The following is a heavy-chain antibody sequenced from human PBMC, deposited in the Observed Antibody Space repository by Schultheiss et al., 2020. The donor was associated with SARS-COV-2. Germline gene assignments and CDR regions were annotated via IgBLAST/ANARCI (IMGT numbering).Heavy chain of an antibody. Sequence: SETLSLTCAVYGGSFSAYYWSWIRQPPGKGLEWIGEINHSGSTNYNPSLKSRVTISVDTSKNQFSLKLSSVTAADTAVYYCAREGYFGVVRNDYWGQGTLVTVSS. V-gene: IGHV4-34*01. CDR3: AREGYFGVVRNDY. CDR2: INHSGST. J-gene: IGHJ4*02. D-gene: IGHD3-3*01. CDR1: GGSFSAYY.